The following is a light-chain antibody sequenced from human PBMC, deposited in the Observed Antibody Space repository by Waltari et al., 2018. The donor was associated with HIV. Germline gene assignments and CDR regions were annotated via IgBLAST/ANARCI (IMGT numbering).Light chain of an antibody. CDR1: QSPLHSDGKTY. CDR3: MQTVQLSWT. J-gene: IGKJ1*01. CDR2: EVS. V-gene: IGKV2D-29*01. Sequence: DIVMTQPPLSLSVTPGQQASISCKSSQSPLHSDGKTYLYWYLQSPGQPPQPLMYEVSTRFAGVPDRFSGSWSGTDFTLRISRVEAEDVGVYYCMQTVQLSWTFGQGTKVQIK.